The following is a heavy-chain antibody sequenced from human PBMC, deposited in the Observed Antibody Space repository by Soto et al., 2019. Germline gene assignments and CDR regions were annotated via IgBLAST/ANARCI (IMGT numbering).Heavy chain of an antibody. Sequence: QVQLVESGGGVVQPGRSLRLSCAASGFTFSSYAMHWVRQAPGKGLEWVAVISYDGSNKYYADSVKGRFTISRDNSKNTLYLQTNSLRAEDTAVYYCAREEDYYDSSGYYRIVYYYYGMDVWGQGTTVTVSS. CDR1: GFTFSSYA. J-gene: IGHJ6*02. D-gene: IGHD3-22*01. CDR3: AREEDYYDSSGYYRIVYYYYGMDV. V-gene: IGHV3-30-3*01. CDR2: ISYDGSNK.